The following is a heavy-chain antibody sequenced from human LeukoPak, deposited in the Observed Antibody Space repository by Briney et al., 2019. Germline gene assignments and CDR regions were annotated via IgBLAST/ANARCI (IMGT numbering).Heavy chain of an antibody. J-gene: IGHJ3*02. Sequence: GGSLRLSCAASGFTFDDYAMHWVRQAPGKGLEWVSGISWNSGSIGYADSVKGRFTISRDNAKNSLYLQMNSLRAEDTALYYCAKSGGIQLWLNAFDIWGQGTMVTVSS. CDR2: ISWNSGSI. CDR3: AKSGGIQLWLNAFDI. CDR1: GFTFDDYA. V-gene: IGHV3-9*01. D-gene: IGHD5-18*01.